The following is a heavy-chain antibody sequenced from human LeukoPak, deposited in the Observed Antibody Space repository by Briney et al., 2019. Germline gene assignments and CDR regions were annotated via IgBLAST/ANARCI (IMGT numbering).Heavy chain of an antibody. J-gene: IGHJ4*02. CDR2: IYYSGST. CDR3: ARVSLPGELRIH. D-gene: IGHD1-26*01. Sequence: SQTLSLTCTVSGGSISSGDYYWSWIRQPPGKGLEWIGYIYYSGSTYYNPSLKSRVTISVDTSKNQFSLKLSPVTAADTAVYYCARVSLPGELRIHWGQGTLVTVSS. V-gene: IGHV4-30-4*08. CDR1: GGSISSGDYY.